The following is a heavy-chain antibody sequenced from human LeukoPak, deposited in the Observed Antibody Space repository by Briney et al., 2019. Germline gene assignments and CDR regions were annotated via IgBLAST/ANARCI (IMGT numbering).Heavy chain of an antibody. J-gene: IGHJ4*02. CDR3: ARAYTGSFSGTLEY. CDR1: GFTFSDYY. CDR2: ISPSGITT. D-gene: IGHD1-26*01. Sequence: GGSLRLSCAASGFTFSDYYMTWIRQAPGKGLEWVSYISPSGITTYYTDSVKGRFTISRDNAKNSLSLQINSLRVEDTAVYYCARAYTGSFSGTLEYWGRGTLVTVPS. V-gene: IGHV3-11*04.